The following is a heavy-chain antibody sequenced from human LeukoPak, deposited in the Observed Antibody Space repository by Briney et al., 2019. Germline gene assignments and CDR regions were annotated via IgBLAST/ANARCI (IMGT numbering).Heavy chain of an antibody. J-gene: IGHJ4*02. Sequence: KPSETLSLTCTVSGGSVSSSSYYWSWIRQPPGKGLEWIGYIYYSGSTNYNPSLKSRVTISLDTSKNQFSLKLSSVTAADTAVYFCASSPPDYYDSGSYLFDYWGQGTLVTVSS. D-gene: IGHD3-10*01. V-gene: IGHV4-61*01. CDR2: IYYSGST. CDR3: ASSPPDYYDSGSYLFDY. CDR1: GGSVSSSSYY.